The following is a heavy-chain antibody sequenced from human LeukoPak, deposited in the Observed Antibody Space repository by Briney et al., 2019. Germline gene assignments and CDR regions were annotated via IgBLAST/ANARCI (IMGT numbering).Heavy chain of an antibody. CDR2: IYYSGST. Sequence: SETLSLTCTVSGGSISSSSYYWGWIRQPPGKGLEWIGSIYYSGSTYYNPSLKSRVTISVDTSKNQFSLKLSSVTAADTAVYYCARLAVTLYIFDYWGQGTLVTVSS. CDR1: GGSISSSSYY. V-gene: IGHV4-39*01. CDR3: ARLAVTLYIFDY. J-gene: IGHJ4*02. D-gene: IGHD4-17*01.